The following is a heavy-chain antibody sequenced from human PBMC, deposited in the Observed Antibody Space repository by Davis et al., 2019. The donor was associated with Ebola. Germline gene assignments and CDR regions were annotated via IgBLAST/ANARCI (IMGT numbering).Heavy chain of an antibody. Sequence: GESLKISCAASGFTFSSYAMSWIRQAPGKGLEWVSYISSSGSTIYYADSVKGRFTISRDNAKNSLYLQMNSLRAEDTAVYYCAREIGIAAAGFDYWGQGTLVTVSS. CDR3: AREIGIAAAGFDY. J-gene: IGHJ4*02. V-gene: IGHV3-48*04. CDR2: ISSSGSTI. CDR1: GFTFSSYA. D-gene: IGHD6-13*01.